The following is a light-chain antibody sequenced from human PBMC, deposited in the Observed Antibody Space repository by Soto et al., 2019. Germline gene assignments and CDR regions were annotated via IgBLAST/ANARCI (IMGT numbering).Light chain of an antibody. J-gene: IGLJ1*01. CDR3: SSYTSSSTRV. CDR1: SSDVGGYNY. Sequence: QSALTQPASVSGSPGQSIAISCTGTSSDVGGYNYVSWYQHHPGEAPKLMIYDVTNRPSGVSNRFSGSKSGNTASLTISGLQTGDEADYYCSSYTSSSTRVFGTGTKVTVL. CDR2: DVT. V-gene: IGLV2-14*03.